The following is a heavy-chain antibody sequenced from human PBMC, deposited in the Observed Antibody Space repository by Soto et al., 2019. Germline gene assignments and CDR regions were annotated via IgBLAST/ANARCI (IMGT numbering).Heavy chain of an antibody. CDR3: ARDLLNYYDSSGYYNY. Sequence: LVKVSCKASGGTFSSYAISWVRQAPGQGLEWMGGIIPIFGTANYAQKFQGRVTITADESTSTAYMELSSLRSEDTAVYYCARDLLNYYDSSGYYNYWGQGTLVTVSS. D-gene: IGHD3-22*01. V-gene: IGHV1-69*13. CDR1: GGTFSSYA. J-gene: IGHJ4*02. CDR2: IIPIFGTA.